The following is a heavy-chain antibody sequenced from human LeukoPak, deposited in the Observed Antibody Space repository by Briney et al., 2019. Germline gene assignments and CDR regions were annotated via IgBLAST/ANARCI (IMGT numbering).Heavy chain of an antibody. D-gene: IGHD1-26*01. Sequence: SETLSLTCAVYGGSFSGYYWSWIRQPPGKGLEWIGEINHSGSTNYNPSLKSRVTISVDTSKNQFSLKLSSVTAADTAVYYCAREKVYWEHTFDHWGQGTLVTVSS. CDR3: AREKVYWEHTFDH. CDR1: GGSFSGYY. CDR2: INHSGST. J-gene: IGHJ4*02. V-gene: IGHV4-34*01.